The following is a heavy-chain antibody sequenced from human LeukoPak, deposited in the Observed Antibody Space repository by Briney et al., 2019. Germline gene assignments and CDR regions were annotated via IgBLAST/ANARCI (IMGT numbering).Heavy chain of an antibody. CDR2: IYYNGIT. D-gene: IGHD5-18*01. V-gene: IGHV4-59*12. Sequence: SETLSLTCTVSGGSISDYYWSWIRQPPGKGLEWIGYIYYNGITKYNPSLKTRVTILVDTSKNQFSLKLSSVTAADTAVYYCAREGYSYGYGFDYWGQGTLVTVSS. J-gene: IGHJ4*02. CDR3: AREGYSYGYGFDY. CDR1: GGSISDYY.